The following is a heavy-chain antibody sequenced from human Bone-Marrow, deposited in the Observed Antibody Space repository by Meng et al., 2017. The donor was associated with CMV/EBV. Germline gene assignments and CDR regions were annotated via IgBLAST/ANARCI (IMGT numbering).Heavy chain of an antibody. CDR3: ARGGGKGGVNWFDP. Sequence: KVSCKGSGYSFTSYWIGWVRQMPGKGLEWVGIVYPDDSDTRYSPSFKGQVTISADKSINTAYLQWRSLKASDTAIYYCARGGGKGGVNWFDPWGQGTLVTVSS. CDR1: GYSFTSYW. D-gene: IGHD3-10*01. J-gene: IGHJ5*02. CDR2: VYPDDSDT. V-gene: IGHV5-51*01.